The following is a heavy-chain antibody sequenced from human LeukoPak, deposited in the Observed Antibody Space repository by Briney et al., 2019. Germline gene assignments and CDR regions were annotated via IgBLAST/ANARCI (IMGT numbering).Heavy chain of an antibody. Sequence: SETLSLTCTVSGGSISSYYWSWIRQPAGKGLEWIGRIYTSGSTNYNPSLKSRVTMSVDTSKNQFSLKLSSVTAADTAVYYCARTSGSIPPYEFFDYWGQGTLVTVPS. J-gene: IGHJ4*02. CDR2: IYTSGST. D-gene: IGHD1-26*01. V-gene: IGHV4-4*07. CDR3: ARTSGSIPPYEFFDY. CDR1: GGSISSYY.